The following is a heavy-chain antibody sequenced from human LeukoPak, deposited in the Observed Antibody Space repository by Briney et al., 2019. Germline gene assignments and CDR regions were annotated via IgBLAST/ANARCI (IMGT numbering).Heavy chain of an antibody. Sequence: GASVKVSCKASGYTFTSYDINWVRQATGQGLEWMGWMNPKTGNTGYAQKFQGRLSFTRNTSINTAYMELSSLRSEDTAVYYCARGPRVFGVVLSFHWFFDVWGRGTLVTVSS. CDR3: ARGPRVFGVVLSFHWFFDV. D-gene: IGHD3-3*01. J-gene: IGHJ2*01. V-gene: IGHV1-8*01. CDR1: GYTFTSYD. CDR2: MNPKTGNT.